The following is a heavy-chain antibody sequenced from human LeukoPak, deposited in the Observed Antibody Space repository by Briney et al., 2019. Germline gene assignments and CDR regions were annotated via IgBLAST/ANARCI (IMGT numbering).Heavy chain of an antibody. V-gene: IGHV3-23*01. Sequence: PGGSLRLSCVGSGLTFNNYAMTWVRQAPGKGLEWVSSISAGGTSTYYADSVKGRFTISRDNSKSTLYLQMNSLRAEDTAVYYCAKVTETEGLWGRGTLVTVSS. CDR3: AKVTETEGL. J-gene: IGHJ2*01. CDR2: ISAGGTST. CDR1: GLTFNNYA.